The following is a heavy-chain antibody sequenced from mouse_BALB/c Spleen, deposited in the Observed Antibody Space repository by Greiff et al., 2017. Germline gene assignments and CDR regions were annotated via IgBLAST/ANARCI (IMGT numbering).Heavy chain of an antibody. J-gene: IGHJ3*01. CDR3: TRDRRENCFAY. V-gene: IGHV5-6-4*01. Sequence: DVMLVESGGGLVKPGGSLKLSCAASGFTFSSYTMSWVRQTPEKRLEWVATISSGGSYTYYPDSVKGRFTISRDNAKNTLYLQMSSLKSEDTAMYYCTRDRRENCFAYWGQGTLVTVSA. CDR1: GFTFSSYT. CDR2: ISSGGSYT.